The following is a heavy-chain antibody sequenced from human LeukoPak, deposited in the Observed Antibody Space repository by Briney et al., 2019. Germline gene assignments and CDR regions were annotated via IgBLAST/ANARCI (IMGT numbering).Heavy chain of an antibody. CDR2: MNPNSGNT. J-gene: IGHJ6*03. CDR3: ARNEVRDSSSPLGYYYYYMDV. Sequence: VASVKVSCKASGYTFTSYDINWVRQATGQGLEWMGWMNPNSGNTGYAQKFQGRVTITRNTSISTAYMELSSLRSEDTAVYYCARNEVRDSSSPLGYYYYYMDVWGKGTTVTVSS. V-gene: IGHV1-8*01. D-gene: IGHD6-6*01. CDR1: GYTFTSYD.